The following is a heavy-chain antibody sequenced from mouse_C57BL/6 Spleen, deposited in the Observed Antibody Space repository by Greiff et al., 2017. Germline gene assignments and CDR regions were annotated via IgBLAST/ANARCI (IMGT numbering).Heavy chain of an antibody. CDR1: GYTFTDYN. J-gene: IGHJ4*01. CDR2: INPNNGGT. CDR3: ATHGSSPYYAMDY. V-gene: IGHV1-18*01. Sequence: EVQLQQSGPELVKPGASVKIPCKASGYTFTDYNMDWVKPSHGKSLEWIGDINPNNGGTIYNQKFKGKATLTVDTASSTAYMGRPSLTSEDTAVYYGATHGSSPYYAMDYWGQGTSVTVSS. D-gene: IGHD1-1*01.